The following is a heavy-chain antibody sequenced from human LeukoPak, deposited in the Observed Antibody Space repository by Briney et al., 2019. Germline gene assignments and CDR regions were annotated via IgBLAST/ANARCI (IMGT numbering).Heavy chain of an antibody. CDR1: GYTFTSYG. Sequence: ASVKVSCKASGYTFTSYGISWVRQAPGQGLEWMGWISAYNGHTNYAQKVQGGVTMTTDTSTSTAYMELRSLTSDDTAVYYCARRPGGYYYYYMDVWGKGTTVTVSS. CDR3: ARRPGGYYYYYMDV. J-gene: IGHJ6*03. CDR2: ISAYNGHT. D-gene: IGHD3-10*01. V-gene: IGHV1-18*01.